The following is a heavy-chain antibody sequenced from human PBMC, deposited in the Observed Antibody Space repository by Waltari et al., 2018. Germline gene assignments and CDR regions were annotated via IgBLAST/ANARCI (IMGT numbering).Heavy chain of an antibody. D-gene: IGHD5-12*01. CDR3: ATYIGASLGTAAFDV. V-gene: IGHV4-39*01. J-gene: IGHJ3*01. Sequence: QVQVQESGPGLVKPSETLSLTCSVSGVSITSNFHYWGWIRHPPGQGLEWIGTMSSSGATYSSPSLKSRVTISRDTSENQLSLKLGSVTAADTAVYYCATYIGASLGTAAFDVWGQGTTVTVSS. CDR1: GVSITSNFHY. CDR2: MSSSGAT.